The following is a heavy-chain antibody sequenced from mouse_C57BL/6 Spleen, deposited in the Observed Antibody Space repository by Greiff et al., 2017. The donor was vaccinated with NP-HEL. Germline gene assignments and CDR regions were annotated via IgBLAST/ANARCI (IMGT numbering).Heavy chain of an antibody. CDR1: GYTFTSYG. Sequence: VQLQESGAELARPGASVKLSCKASGYTFTSYGISWVKQRTGQGLEWIGEIYPRSGNTYYNEKFKGKATLTADKSSSTAYMELRSLTSEDSAVYFCTVYYGNYGAMDYWGQGTSVTVSS. D-gene: IGHD2-1*01. V-gene: IGHV1-81*01. J-gene: IGHJ4*01. CDR2: IYPRSGNT. CDR3: TVYYGNYGAMDY.